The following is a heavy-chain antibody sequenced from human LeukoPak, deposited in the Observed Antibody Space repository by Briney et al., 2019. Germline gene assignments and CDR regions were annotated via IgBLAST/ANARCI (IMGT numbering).Heavy chain of an antibody. CDR3: ARDPPPVGVATIRPPGY. J-gene: IGHJ4*02. CDR2: ISYDGSNK. D-gene: IGHD5-12*01. V-gene: IGHV3-30*03. Sequence: PGGSLRLSCAASGFTFSSYGMHWVRQAPGKGLEWVAVISYDGSNKYYADSVKGRFTISRDNAKNSLYLQMNSLRAEDTALYHCARDPPPVGVATIRPPGYWGQGTLVTVSS. CDR1: GFTFSSYG.